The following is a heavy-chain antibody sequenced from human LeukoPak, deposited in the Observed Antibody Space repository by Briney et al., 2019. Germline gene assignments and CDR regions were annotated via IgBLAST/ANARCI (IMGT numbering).Heavy chain of an antibody. D-gene: IGHD3-9*01. CDR1: GYTFTSYY. Sequence: ASVKVSCKASGYTFTSYYMHWVRQAPGQGLEWMGIINPSGGSTSYAQKFQGRVTMTRDTSTSTVYMELSSLRSEDTAVYYCARPGTPLDWLSSFFDYWGQGTLVTVSS. CDR3: ARPGTPLDWLSSFFDY. J-gene: IGHJ4*02. CDR2: INPSGGST. V-gene: IGHV1-46*01.